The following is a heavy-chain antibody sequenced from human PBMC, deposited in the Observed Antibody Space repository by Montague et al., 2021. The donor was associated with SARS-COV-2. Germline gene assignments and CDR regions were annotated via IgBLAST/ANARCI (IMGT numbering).Heavy chain of an antibody. J-gene: IGHJ4*02. CDR2: IYYSGSA. CDR3: ARVDAASGTPYCDY. CDR1: GGSISSGSYS. Sequence: TLSLTCTVSGGSISSGSYSWSWIRQGPGKGLEWIGNIYYSGSAYYSPSLRGRATLSVDTSKNQFSLNLSSVTAADTAVYYCARVDAASGTPYCDYWGQGTLVTVSS. D-gene: IGHD6-13*01. V-gene: IGHV4-31*03.